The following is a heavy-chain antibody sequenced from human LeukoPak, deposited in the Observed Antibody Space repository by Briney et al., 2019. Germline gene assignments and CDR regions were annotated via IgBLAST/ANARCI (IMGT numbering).Heavy chain of an antibody. Sequence: GASVKVSCKASGYTFTSYDINWVRQATGQGLEWMGWMNPNSGNTGYAQKFQGRVTMTRNTSISTAYMELRSLRSDDTAVYYCARVDYGDYPFDYWGQGTLVTVSS. CDR2: MNPNSGNT. V-gene: IGHV1-8*01. CDR3: ARVDYGDYPFDY. CDR1: GYTFTSYD. J-gene: IGHJ4*02. D-gene: IGHD4-17*01.